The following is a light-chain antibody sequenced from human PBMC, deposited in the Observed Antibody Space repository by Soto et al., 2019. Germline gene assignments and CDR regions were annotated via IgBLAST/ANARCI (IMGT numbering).Light chain of an antibody. J-gene: IGKJ5*01. CDR3: QQADTFPTT. CDR2: SAS. V-gene: IGKV1D-12*01. CDR1: QGISRS. Sequence: DIQMTQSPSSVSASAGDRVTITCQASQGISRSLAWYQQKPGKAPKLLIYSASSLQSGVPSRFSGSGFGTDFTLTISSLQPEDFATYYCQQADTFPTTFGQGTRLEIK.